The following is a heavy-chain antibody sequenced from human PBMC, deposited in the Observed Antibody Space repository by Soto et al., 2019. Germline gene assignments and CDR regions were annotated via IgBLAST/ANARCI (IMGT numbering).Heavy chain of an antibody. D-gene: IGHD3-10*01. CDR3: AVGLYYYYYYMDV. V-gene: IGHV4-39*01. CDR1: GGSISSSSYY. J-gene: IGHJ6*03. Sequence: SETLSLTCTVSGGSISSSSYYWGWIRQPPGKGLEWIGSIYYSGSTYYNPSLKSRVTISVDTSKNQFSLKLSSVTAADTAVYYCAVGLYYYYYYMDVWGKGTTVTVSS. CDR2: IYYSGST.